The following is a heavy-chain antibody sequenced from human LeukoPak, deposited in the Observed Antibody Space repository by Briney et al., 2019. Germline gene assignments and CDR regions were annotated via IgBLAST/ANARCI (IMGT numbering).Heavy chain of an antibody. J-gene: IGHJ4*02. CDR3: ARVEGNIVTTTEGYFDY. CDR2: ISTSSSYI. CDR1: GFTFSRYG. V-gene: IGHV3-21*01. D-gene: IGHD5-12*01. Sequence: GGSLRLSCAASGFTFSRYGMNWVRHAPGKGLEWVSSISTSSSYIYYADSMKGRFTISRDNAKNSLYLQMNSLRAEDTAVYYCARVEGNIVTTTEGYFDYWGQGTPVTVSS.